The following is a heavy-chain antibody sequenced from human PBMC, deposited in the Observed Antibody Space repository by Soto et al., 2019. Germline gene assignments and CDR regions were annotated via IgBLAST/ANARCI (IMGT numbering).Heavy chain of an antibody. J-gene: IGHJ5*02. Sequence: ASVKLSCKASGYSITYNYMHWVRQAPGKGLEWMGTIDPTGGNRNYAQKFQGRLTMTRDTSTSTVYMELSSLTSDDTAVYYCARDPAPWGQGTLVTVSS. CDR1: GYSITYNY. CDR3: ARDPAP. V-gene: IGHV1-46*01. CDR2: IDPTGGNR.